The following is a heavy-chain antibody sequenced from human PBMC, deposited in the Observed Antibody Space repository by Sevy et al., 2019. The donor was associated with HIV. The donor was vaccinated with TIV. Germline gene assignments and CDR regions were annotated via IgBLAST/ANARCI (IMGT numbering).Heavy chain of an antibody. V-gene: IGHV3-21*01. CDR3: ARDLSSGGTAVYGN. D-gene: IGHD2-15*01. J-gene: IGHJ4*02. Sequence: EGSLRLSCAASGFTFSSYAMNWVRQAPGKELEWVSSIHAISSNIYYADSVKGRFTISRDNAENSLYLQMNSVRAEDTAVYYCARDLSSGGTAVYGNWGQGTLVTVSS. CDR1: GFTFSSYA. CDR2: IHAISSNI.